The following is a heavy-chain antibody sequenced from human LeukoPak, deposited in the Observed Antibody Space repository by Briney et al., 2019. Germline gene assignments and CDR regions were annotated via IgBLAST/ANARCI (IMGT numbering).Heavy chain of an antibody. J-gene: IGHJ4*02. CDR3: AKDYVWGSYRSLYYFDY. CDR2: ISGSGGST. CDR1: GFTFSSYG. Sequence: PGRSLRLSCAASGFTFSSYGMHWVRQAPGKGLEWVSAISGSGGSTYYADSVKGRFTISRDNSKNTLYLQMNSLRAEATAVYYCAKDYVWGSYRSLYYFDYWGQGTLVTVSS. D-gene: IGHD3-16*02. V-gene: IGHV3-23*01.